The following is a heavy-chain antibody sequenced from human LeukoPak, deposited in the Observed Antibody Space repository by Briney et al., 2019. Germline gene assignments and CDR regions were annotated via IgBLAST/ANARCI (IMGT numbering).Heavy chain of an antibody. D-gene: IGHD6-6*01. CDR3: ARDPSAAARFRGHSGEYYFDY. CDR2: INPNSGGT. J-gene: IGHJ4*02. Sequence: ASVKVSCKASGYTFTGNYMHWVRQARGQGLEWMGWINPNSGGTNYAQKFQGRVTMTRDTSISTAYMELSRLRSDDTAVYYCARDPSAAARFRGHSGEYYFDYWGQGTLVTVSP. V-gene: IGHV1-2*02. CDR1: GYTFTGNY.